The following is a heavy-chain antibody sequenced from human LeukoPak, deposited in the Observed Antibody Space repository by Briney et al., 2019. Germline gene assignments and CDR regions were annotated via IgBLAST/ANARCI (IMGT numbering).Heavy chain of an antibody. Sequence: GGSLRLSCAASGFTFSSYGMSWVRQAPGKGLEWVSAISDSGSSKYYADSVKGRFTISRDNSKNTLYLQMNSLRAEDTAVYYCAKLPSYDSSGYNAFDIWGQGTMVTVSS. CDR3: AKLPSYDSSGYNAFDI. D-gene: IGHD3-22*01. CDR2: ISDSGSSK. CDR1: GFTFSSYG. J-gene: IGHJ3*02. V-gene: IGHV3-23*01.